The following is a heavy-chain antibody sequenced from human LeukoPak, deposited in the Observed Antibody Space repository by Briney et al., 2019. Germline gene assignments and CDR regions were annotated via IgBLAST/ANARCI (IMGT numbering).Heavy chain of an antibody. CDR3: ARSGGSGFQLDY. J-gene: IGHJ4*02. Sequence: PSETLSLTCTVSGGSISSYYWSWIRQPAGKGLEWIGRIYTSGNPNYNPSLKSRVTMSLDTSKNQFSLNLSSVTAADTAVYYCARSGGSGFQLDYGGQGTLVTVSS. CDR2: IYTSGNP. D-gene: IGHD3-16*01. CDR1: GGSISSYY. V-gene: IGHV4-4*07.